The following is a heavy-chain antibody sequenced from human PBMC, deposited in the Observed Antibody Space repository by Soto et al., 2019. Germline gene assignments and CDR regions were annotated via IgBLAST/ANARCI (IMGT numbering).Heavy chain of an antibody. Sequence: QLQLQESGSGLVKPSQTLSLTCAVSGGSISGSAYSWSWIRQPPGKGLEWIGYIYDTGSTYYNPSLNSRVTISVDRAKNQFSLNVHSVTAADTAVYYCARTWELIQFDYWGQGALVTVSS. J-gene: IGHJ4*02. CDR2: IYDTGST. CDR3: ARTWELIQFDY. CDR1: GGSISGSAYS. D-gene: IGHD1-26*01. V-gene: IGHV4-30-2*01.